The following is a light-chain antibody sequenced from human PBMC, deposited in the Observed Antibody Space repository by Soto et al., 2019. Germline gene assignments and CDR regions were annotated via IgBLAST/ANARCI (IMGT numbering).Light chain of an antibody. CDR2: EVS. Sequence: QSVLTQPASVSGPPGQSITISCTGTSSDVGAYNYVSWYQQHPGKAPKVMIYEVSNRPSGVSNRFSGSKSGNTASLTISGLQAEDEADYYCSSYTSSSTLYVFGSGTKLTVL. V-gene: IGLV2-14*01. J-gene: IGLJ1*01. CDR1: SSDVGAYNY. CDR3: SSYTSSSTLYV.